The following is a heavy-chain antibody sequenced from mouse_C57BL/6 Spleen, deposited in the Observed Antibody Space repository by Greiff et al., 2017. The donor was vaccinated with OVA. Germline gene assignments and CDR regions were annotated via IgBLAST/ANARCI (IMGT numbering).Heavy chain of an antibody. Sequence: QVQLQQPGAELVRPGTSVKLSCKASGYTFTSYWMHWVKQRPGQGLEWIGVIDPSDSYTNYNPKFKGKATLTVDTSSSTAYMQLSSLTSEDSAVDYCAREENGNAWFAYWGQGTLVTVSA. CDR1: GYTFTSYW. J-gene: IGHJ3*01. V-gene: IGHV1-59*01. CDR2: IDPSDSYT. D-gene: IGHD2-1*01. CDR3: AREENGNAWFAY.